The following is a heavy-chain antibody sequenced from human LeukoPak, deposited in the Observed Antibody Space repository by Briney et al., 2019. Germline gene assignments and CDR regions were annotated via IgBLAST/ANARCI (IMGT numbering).Heavy chain of an antibody. CDR1: GGTFSSYA. J-gene: IGHJ5*02. D-gene: IGHD5-24*01. V-gene: IGHV1-69*06. Sequence: SVKVSCKASGGTFSSYAISWVRQAPGQGLDWMGGIIPIFGTANYAQKFQGRVTITADKSTSTAYMELSSLRSEDTAVYYCAKGGRDGYNRGLFETWGQGTLVTVSS. CDR2: IIPIFGTA. CDR3: AKGGRDGYNRGLFET.